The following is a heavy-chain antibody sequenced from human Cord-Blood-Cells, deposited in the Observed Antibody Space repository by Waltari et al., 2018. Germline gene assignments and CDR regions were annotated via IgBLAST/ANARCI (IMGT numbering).Heavy chain of an antibody. J-gene: IGHJ3*02. CDR2: ISWNSGSI. Sequence: DVQLVESGGGLVQPGRSLRLSCAASVFTFDDSALPWVTQAPGKGLEWVSGISWNSGSIGYADSVKGRFTISRDNAKNSLYLQMNSLRAEDTALYYCAKDMAAAGTFAFDIWGQGTMVTVSS. CDR1: VFTFDDSA. V-gene: IGHV3-9*01. CDR3: AKDMAAAGTFAFDI. D-gene: IGHD6-13*01.